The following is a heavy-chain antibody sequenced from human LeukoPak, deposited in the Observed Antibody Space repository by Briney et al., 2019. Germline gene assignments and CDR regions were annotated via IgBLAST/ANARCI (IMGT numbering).Heavy chain of an antibody. D-gene: IGHD5-12*01. V-gene: IGHV1-46*01. CDR3: ARGNVQWLLDY. CDR1: GYTFTSCY. CDR2: INSSGGST. Sequence: ASVKVSCKASGYTFTSCYMHWVRQAPGQGLEWMGIINSSGGSTSYAQKFQGRVTMTRDMSTSTVYMELSSLRSEDTAVYYCARGNVQWLLDYWGQGTLVTVSS. J-gene: IGHJ4*02.